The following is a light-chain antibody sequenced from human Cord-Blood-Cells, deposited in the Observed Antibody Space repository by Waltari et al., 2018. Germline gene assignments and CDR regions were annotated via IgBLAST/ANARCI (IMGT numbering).Light chain of an antibody. Sequence: DIVMTQTPLSLSVTPGQPASISCKSSQSLLHSDGKTYLYWYLQQPGQPPQLLLYEVSNRFSGVPVRFSGSGSGTDFTLKISRVEAEDVGVYYCMQSIQLPTFGQGTRLEIK. V-gene: IGKV2D-29*01. J-gene: IGKJ5*01. CDR2: EVS. CDR1: QSLLHSDGKTY. CDR3: MQSIQLPT.